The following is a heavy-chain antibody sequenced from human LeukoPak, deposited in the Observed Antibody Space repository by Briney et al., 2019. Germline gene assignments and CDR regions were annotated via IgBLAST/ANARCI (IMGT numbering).Heavy chain of an antibody. D-gene: IGHD3-10*01. CDR1: GFTFSSYA. Sequence: PGGSLRLSCAASGFTFSSYAMHWVRQAPGKGLEWVAVISYDGSNKYYADSVKGRFTISRDNSKNTLYLQMNSLRAEDTAVYYCVQGTRRGAITMVRGVIGKSYYFDSWGQGTLVTVSS. V-gene: IGHV3-30*04. J-gene: IGHJ4*02. CDR2: ISYDGSNK. CDR3: VQGTRRGAITMVRGVIGKSYYFDS.